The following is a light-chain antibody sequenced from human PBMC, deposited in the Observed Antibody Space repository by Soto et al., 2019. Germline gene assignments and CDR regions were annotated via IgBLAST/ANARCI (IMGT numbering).Light chain of an antibody. CDR1: SSNIGNGA. Sequence: QAVVTQPPSVSGAPGQRVTISCSGSSSNIGNGAVDWYQQLPGKAPKLLIYYDDLLPSGVSDRFAGSKSGSSASLAISGLQPEDEAYYYCATWDDSLTFVFGTGTKLTVL. V-gene: IGLV1-36*01. CDR3: ATWDDSLTFV. J-gene: IGLJ1*01. CDR2: YDD.